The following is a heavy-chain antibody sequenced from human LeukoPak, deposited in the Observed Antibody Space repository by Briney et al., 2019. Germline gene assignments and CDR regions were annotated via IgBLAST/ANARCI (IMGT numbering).Heavy chain of an antibody. CDR3: ASTGTRGSISMIVVT. CDR1: GGSISSSSYY. D-gene: IGHD3-22*01. V-gene: IGHV4-39*01. Sequence: PEAVSLTCTVSGGSISSSSYYWGWIRQPPGKGLEWIGSIYYSGSTYYNPSLKSRVTISVDTSKNQFSLKLSSVTAADTAVYYCASTGTRGSISMIVVTWGQGTRVCVSS. J-gene: IGHJ5*02. CDR2: IYYSGST.